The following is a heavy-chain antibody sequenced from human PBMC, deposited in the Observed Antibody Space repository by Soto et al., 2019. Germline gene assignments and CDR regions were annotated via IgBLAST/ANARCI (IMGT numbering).Heavy chain of an antibody. CDR1: GGSISSYY. CDR3: AREGALGGAFDI. J-gene: IGHJ3*02. V-gene: IGHV4-59*01. Sequence: SETLSLTCTVSGGSISSYYWSWIRQPPGKGLEWIGYIYYSGSTNYNPSLKSRVTISVDTSKNQFSLKLSSVTAADTAVYYCAREGALGGAFDIWGQGTMVTVSS. CDR2: IYYSGST. D-gene: IGHD3-16*01.